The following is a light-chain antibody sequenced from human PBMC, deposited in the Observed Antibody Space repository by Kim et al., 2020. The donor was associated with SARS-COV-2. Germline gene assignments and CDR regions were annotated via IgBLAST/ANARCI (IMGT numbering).Light chain of an antibody. CDR1: SSDVGGYNY. Sequence: GQSITISCTGTSSDVGGYNYVAWYQQHPGKAPKLMIYDVSNRSSGVSNRFSGSKSGNTASLTISGLRAEDEADYYCSSYTSSSTLVFGGGTQLTVL. J-gene: IGLJ3*02. CDR2: DVS. CDR3: SSYTSSSTLV. V-gene: IGLV2-14*03.